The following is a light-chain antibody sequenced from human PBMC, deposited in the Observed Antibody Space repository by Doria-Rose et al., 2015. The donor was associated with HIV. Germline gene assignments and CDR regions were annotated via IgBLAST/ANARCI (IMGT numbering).Light chain of an antibody. Sequence: EIVMTQSPGTLSLYPGERATLSCRASQSFSSTYLAWYQQNPGQAPSLLIYDGSTRATGIQDRFSASGSGTDFTLTINRLEPEDFALYYCHQYGTSWTFGQGTKVEI. CDR3: HQYGTSWT. CDR1: QSFSSTY. J-gene: IGKJ1*01. CDR2: DGS. V-gene: IGKV3-20*01.